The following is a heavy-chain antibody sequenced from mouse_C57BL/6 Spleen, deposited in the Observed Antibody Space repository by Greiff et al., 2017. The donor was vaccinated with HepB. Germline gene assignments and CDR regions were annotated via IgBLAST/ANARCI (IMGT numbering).Heavy chain of an antibody. CDR2: ISSGSSTI. CDR3: ARKETDYFDY. Sequence: EVHLVESGGGLVKPGGSLKLSCAASGFTFSDYGMHWVRQAPEKGLEWVAYISSGSSTIYYADTVKGRFTISRDNAKNTLFLQMTSLRSEDTAMYYCARKETDYFDYWGQGTTRTVSS. V-gene: IGHV5-17*01. J-gene: IGHJ2*01. CDR1: GFTFSDYG.